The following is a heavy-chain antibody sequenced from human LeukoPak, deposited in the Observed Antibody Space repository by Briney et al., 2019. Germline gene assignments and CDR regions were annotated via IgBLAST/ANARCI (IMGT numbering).Heavy chain of an antibody. Sequence: ASVKVSCKASGYTFTGYYMHWVRQAPGRGLEWMGWINPNSGGTNYAQKFQGRVTMTRDTSISTAYMELSRLRSDDTAVYYCAREGYCSSTSCLRPPPHWFDPWGQGTLVTVSS. CDR1: GYTFTGYY. CDR3: AREGYCSSTSCLRPPPHWFDP. CDR2: INPNSGGT. V-gene: IGHV1-2*02. D-gene: IGHD2-2*01. J-gene: IGHJ5*02.